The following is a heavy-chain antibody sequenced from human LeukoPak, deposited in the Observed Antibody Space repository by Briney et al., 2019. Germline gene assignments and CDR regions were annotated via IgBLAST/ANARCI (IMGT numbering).Heavy chain of an antibody. D-gene: IGHD6-13*01. CDR1: GGSISSYY. CDR2: TYYSGTT. V-gene: IGHV4-59*08. J-gene: IGHJ4*02. Sequence: SETLSLTCTVSGGSISSYYWSWIRQPPGKGLEWIGITYYSGTTYYNPSLKSRVTISVDTSKNQFSLKVSSVTAADTAVYYCARGRAAAGQYYFDYWGQGTLVTVSS. CDR3: ARGRAAAGQYYFDY.